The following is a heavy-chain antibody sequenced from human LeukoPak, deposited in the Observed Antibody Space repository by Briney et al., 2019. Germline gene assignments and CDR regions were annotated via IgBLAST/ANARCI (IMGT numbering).Heavy chain of an antibody. CDR2: ICYSGST. D-gene: IGHD3-10*01. J-gene: IGHJ4*02. V-gene: IGHV4-31*03. Sequence: SETLSLTCTVSGGSISSGGYYWSWIRQHPGKGLEWIGYICYSGSTYYNPSLKSRVTISVDTSKNQFSLKLSSVTAADTAVYYCARAPYGSGDYYFDYWGQGTLVTVSS. CDR3: ARAPYGSGDYYFDY. CDR1: GGSISSGGYY.